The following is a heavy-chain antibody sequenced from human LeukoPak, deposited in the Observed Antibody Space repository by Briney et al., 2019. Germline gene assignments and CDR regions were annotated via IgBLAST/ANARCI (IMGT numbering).Heavy chain of an antibody. Sequence: PGGSLRLSCSASGFTFGDYAMSWFRQAPGKGLEWIGRIRNKANSYTTEYAASVKGRFTISRDDLKNSLYLQMNNLKTEDTAVYYCSTYMNGAAIGNHWGQGTPVTVSS. J-gene: IGHJ5*02. CDR1: GFTFGDYA. V-gene: IGHV3-72*01. CDR2: IRNKANSYTT. D-gene: IGHD1-1*01. CDR3: STYMNGAAIGNH.